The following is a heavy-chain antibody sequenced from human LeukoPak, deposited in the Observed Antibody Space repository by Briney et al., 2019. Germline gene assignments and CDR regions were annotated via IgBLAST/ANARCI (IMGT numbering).Heavy chain of an antibody. V-gene: IGHV3-74*01. J-gene: IGHJ4*02. D-gene: IGHD1-26*01. Sequence: GGSLRLSCAASGFTFSSYWMHWVRQAPGKGLVWVSRINSDGSSTSYADSVKGRFTISRDNAKNTLYLQMNSLRAEDTAVYYCARSRGATMDFDYWGQGTLVTVSS. CDR1: GFTFSSYW. CDR3: ARSRGATMDFDY. CDR2: INSDGSST.